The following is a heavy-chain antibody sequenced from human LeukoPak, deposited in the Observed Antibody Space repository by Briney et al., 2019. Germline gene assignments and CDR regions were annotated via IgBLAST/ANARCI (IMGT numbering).Heavy chain of an antibody. Sequence: GRSLRLSCAAPGFTFSSYGMHWVRQAPGKGLEWVAVIWYDGSNKYYADSVKGRFTISRDNSKNTLYLQMNSLRAEDTAVYYCARDQPDYYDSSGYYSLFDYWGQGTLVTVSS. CDR1: GFTFSSYG. CDR3: ARDQPDYYDSSGYYSLFDY. V-gene: IGHV3-33*01. CDR2: IWYDGSNK. D-gene: IGHD3-22*01. J-gene: IGHJ4*02.